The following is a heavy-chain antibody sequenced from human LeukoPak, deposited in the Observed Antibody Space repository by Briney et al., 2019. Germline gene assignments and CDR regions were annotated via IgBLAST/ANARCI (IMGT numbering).Heavy chain of an antibody. CDR1: GFTFSNYW. J-gene: IGHJ4*02. V-gene: IGHV3-7*01. Sequence: GGSLRLSCAASGFTFSNYWMTRVRQAPGQGLEWVANISPDGSEKNSVDSLKGRFTIARGNAKNSLYLQVNSLRDEDTAVYYCARARIDYWGQGTLVTVSS. CDR2: ISPDGSEK. CDR3: ARARIDY.